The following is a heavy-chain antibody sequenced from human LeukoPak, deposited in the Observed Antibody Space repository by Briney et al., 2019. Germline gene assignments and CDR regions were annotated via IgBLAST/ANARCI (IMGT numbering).Heavy chain of an antibody. V-gene: IGHV3-23*01. CDR1: GDSVSSSPSY. D-gene: IGHD1-26*01. CDR3: AKDALAREPTVFDY. Sequence: ETLSLTCTVSGDSVSSSPSYWGWIRQAPGKGLEWVSAISGSGGSTYYADSVKGRFTISRDNSKNTLYLQMNSLRAEDTAVYHCAKDALAREPTVFDYWGQGTLVTVSS. J-gene: IGHJ4*02. CDR2: ISGSGGST.